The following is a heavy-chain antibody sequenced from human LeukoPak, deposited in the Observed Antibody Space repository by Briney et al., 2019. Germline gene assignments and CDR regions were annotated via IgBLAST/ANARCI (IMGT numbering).Heavy chain of an antibody. J-gene: IGHJ5*02. D-gene: IGHD4/OR15-4a*01. CDR3: ARDAKDLNQNWFDP. Sequence: ASVKVSCKASGYTFTSYGISWVRHAPGQGLEWMGWISAYNGNTNYAQKLQGRVTMTTDTSTSTAYMALRSLRSDDTAVYYCARDAKDLNQNWFDPWGQGTLVTVSS. CDR1: GYTFTSYG. CDR2: ISAYNGNT. V-gene: IGHV1-18*01.